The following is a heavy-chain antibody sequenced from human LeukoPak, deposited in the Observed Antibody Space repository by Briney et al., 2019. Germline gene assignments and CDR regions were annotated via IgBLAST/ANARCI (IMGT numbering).Heavy chain of an antibody. V-gene: IGHV4-38-2*02. Sequence: SETLSLTCTVSGYSISSGYYWGWIRQPPGKGLEWIGSIYHSGSTYYNPSLKSRVTISVDTSKNQFSLKLSSVTAADTAVYYCARWGGTAMVERIFDYWGQGTLVTVSS. CDR3: ARWGGTAMVERIFDY. J-gene: IGHJ4*02. CDR1: GYSISSGYY. CDR2: IYHSGST. D-gene: IGHD5-18*01.